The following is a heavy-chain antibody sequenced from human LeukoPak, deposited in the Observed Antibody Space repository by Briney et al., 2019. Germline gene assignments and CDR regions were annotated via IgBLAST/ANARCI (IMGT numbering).Heavy chain of an antibody. Sequence: GGSLRLSCAASGFTFSSYAMGWVRQAPGKGLEWVSTISGSGGSTYYADSVKGRFTISRDNSKNTLYLQMNSLRAEDTAVYYCARLGTAEGTLEDYWGQGTLVTVSS. D-gene: IGHD6-13*01. CDR1: GFTFSSYA. J-gene: IGHJ4*02. CDR2: ISGSGGST. V-gene: IGHV3-23*01. CDR3: ARLGTAEGTLEDY.